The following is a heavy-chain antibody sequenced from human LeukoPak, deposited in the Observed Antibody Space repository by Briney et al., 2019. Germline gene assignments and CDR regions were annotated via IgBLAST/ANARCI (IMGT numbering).Heavy chain of an antibody. J-gene: IGHJ6*04. Sequence: GGSLRLSCAASVFTFSSYAMSWVRQAPGKGLKCVSAISGSGGSTYYADSVKGRFTISRDNSKNTLYLQMNSLRAEDTAVYYCAKYYDILTGYYYGMDVWGKGTTVTVSS. CDR3: AKYYDILTGYYYGMDV. CDR2: ISGSGGST. CDR1: VFTFSSYA. V-gene: IGHV3-23*01. D-gene: IGHD3-9*01.